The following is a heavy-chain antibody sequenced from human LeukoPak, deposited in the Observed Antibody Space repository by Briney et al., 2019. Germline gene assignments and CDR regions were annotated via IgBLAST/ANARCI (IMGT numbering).Heavy chain of an antibody. V-gene: IGHV3-23*01. Sequence: GGSLRLSCEASGFTFSNYAMSWVRQAPGKGLEWVSGICGHGISIYYADSVKGRFTISRDNSKNTLYLQMNSLRAEDTAVYYCAKVDMDVWGKGTTVTVSS. J-gene: IGHJ6*03. CDR3: AKVDMDV. CDR2: ICGHGISI. CDR1: GFTFSNYA.